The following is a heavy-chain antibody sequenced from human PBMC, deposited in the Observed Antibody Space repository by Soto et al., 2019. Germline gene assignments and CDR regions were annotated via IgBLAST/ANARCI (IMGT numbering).Heavy chain of an antibody. V-gene: IGHV6-1*01. D-gene: IGHD3-3*01. J-gene: IGHJ3*02. Sequence: SQTLSLTCAISGDSVSSNSAAWNWIGQSPSRGLEWLGRTYYRSKWYNDYAVSVKSRITINPDTSKNQFSLQLNSVTPEDTAVYYCARDLYYDFWSGYPHDAFDIWGQGTMVTVSS. CDR3: ARDLYYDFWSGYPHDAFDI. CDR1: GDSVSSNSAA. CDR2: TYYRSKWYN.